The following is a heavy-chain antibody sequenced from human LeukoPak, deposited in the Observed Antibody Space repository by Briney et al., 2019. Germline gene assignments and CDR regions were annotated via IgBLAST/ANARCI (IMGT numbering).Heavy chain of an antibody. CDR2: INPNTGGT. Sequence: ASVKVSCKASGYTFTGYYIYWVRQAPGQGLEWMGWINPNTGGTNYAQKFQGRVTMTRDTSIITAYMELSRLRSDDTAVYYCATYDFWGTYYFDYWGQGTLVTVSS. V-gene: IGHV1-2*02. CDR1: GYTFTGYY. J-gene: IGHJ4*02. D-gene: IGHD3-3*01. CDR3: ATYDFWGTYYFDY.